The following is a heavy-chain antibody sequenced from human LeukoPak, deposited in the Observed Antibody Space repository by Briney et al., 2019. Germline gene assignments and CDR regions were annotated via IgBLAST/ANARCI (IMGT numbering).Heavy chain of an antibody. J-gene: IGHJ3*02. D-gene: IGHD4-23*01. Sequence: PSETLSRTCTVSGGSISSSSYYWGWIRQPPVKGLEWIGSIYYSGSTYYNPFLKSRVTISVDTSKNQFSLKLSSVTAADTAVYYCARQGGYDYGGNHFDAFDIWGQGTMVTVSS. V-gene: IGHV4-39*01. CDR2: IYYSGST. CDR1: GGSISSSSYY. CDR3: ARQGGYDYGGNHFDAFDI.